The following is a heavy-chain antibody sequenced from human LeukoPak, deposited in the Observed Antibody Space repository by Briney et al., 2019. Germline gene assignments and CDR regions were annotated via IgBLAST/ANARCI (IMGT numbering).Heavy chain of an antibody. D-gene: IGHD3-16*01. CDR3: AKDLGRLYYYYMDV. V-gene: IGHV3-23*01. J-gene: IGHJ6*03. Sequence: GGSLRLSCAASGFTFSSYGMSWVRQAPGKGLEWVSAISGSGGSTYYADSVKGRFTISRDNSKNTLYLQMNSLRAEDTAVYYCAKDLGRLYYYYMDVWGKGTTVTISS. CDR1: GFTFSSYG. CDR2: ISGSGGST.